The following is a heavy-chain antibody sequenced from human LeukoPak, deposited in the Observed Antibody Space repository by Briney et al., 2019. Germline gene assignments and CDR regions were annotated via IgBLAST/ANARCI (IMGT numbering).Heavy chain of an antibody. Sequence: PSETLSLTCTVSGGSISSGGYYWSWIHQHPGKGLEWIGYIHYSGSTYYNPSLKSRVTISVDTSKNQFSLKLSSVTAADTAVYYCARDLSRGQLGRAFDIWGQGTMVTVSS. CDR2: IHYSGST. V-gene: IGHV4-31*03. CDR1: GGSISSGGYY. CDR3: ARDLSRGQLGRAFDI. J-gene: IGHJ3*02. D-gene: IGHD6-6*01.